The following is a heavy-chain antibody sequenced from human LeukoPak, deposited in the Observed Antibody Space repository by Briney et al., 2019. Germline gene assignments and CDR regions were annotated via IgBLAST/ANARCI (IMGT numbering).Heavy chain of an antibody. Sequence: GGSLRLSCAASGFTFSDYYMSWIRQAPGKGLEWVSYISSGGRTIYYADSVKGRFTMSRDNAKNSLYLQMNSLRAEDTALYYCARDTRGYTLGFDYWGQGTLVTVSS. V-gene: IGHV3-11*01. CDR3: ARDTRGYTLGFDY. CDR2: ISSGGRTI. CDR1: GFTFSDYY. J-gene: IGHJ4*02. D-gene: IGHD5-18*01.